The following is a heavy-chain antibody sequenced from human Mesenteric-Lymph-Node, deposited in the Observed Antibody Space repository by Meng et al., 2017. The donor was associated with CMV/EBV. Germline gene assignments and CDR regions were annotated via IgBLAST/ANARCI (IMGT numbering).Heavy chain of an antibody. CDR3: ARAWGYQLLIRVRYYYGMDV. J-gene: IGHJ6*02. V-gene: IGHV3-48*04. CDR2: ISSSSSTI. CDR1: GFTFSSYS. Sequence: GESLKISCAASGFTFSSYSMNWVRQAPGKGLEWVSYISSSSSTIYYADSVKGRFTTSRDNAKNSLYLQMNSPRAEDTAVYYCARAWGYQLLIRVRYYYGMDVWGQGTTVTVSS. D-gene: IGHD2-2*01.